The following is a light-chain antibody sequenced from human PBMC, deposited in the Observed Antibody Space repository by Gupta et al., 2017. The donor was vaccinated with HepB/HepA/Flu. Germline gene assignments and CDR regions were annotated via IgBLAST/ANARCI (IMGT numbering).Light chain of an antibody. V-gene: IGKV3-15*01. Sequence: EIVMTQSPATLSVSPGARATLSCRASQSVSSNLAWYQQNPGQAPRLLIYGASTRATGIPARFSGSGSGTDFTLTISIRHSEDFAVYYCQREKDCPKTFGQGTKLEIK. J-gene: IGKJ2*01. CDR3: QREKDCPKT. CDR2: GAS. CDR1: QSVSSN.